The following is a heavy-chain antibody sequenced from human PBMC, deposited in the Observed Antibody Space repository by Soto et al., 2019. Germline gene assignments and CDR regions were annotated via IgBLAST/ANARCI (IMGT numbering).Heavy chain of an antibody. CDR1: GVIFSTYA. Sequence: QVQVIQSGAEVKKPGSSVKVSCPVSGVIFSTYAISWLRQAPGQGLEWMGGIIPIFGTPNYAQNFQGRVTITADESTSTAYMELSGLRSEDTAVYYCARDRDDYGSGNYYNRIDFWGQGTLVTVSS. J-gene: IGHJ4*02. D-gene: IGHD3-10*01. V-gene: IGHV1-69*01. CDR2: IIPIFGTP. CDR3: ARDRDDYGSGNYYNRIDF.